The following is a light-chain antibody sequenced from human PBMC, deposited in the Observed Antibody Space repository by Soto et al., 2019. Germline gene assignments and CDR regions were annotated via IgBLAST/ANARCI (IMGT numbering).Light chain of an antibody. V-gene: IGKV3-20*01. CDR1: QSLTNSF. J-gene: IGKJ1*01. CDR2: DTS. Sequence: EFVLTQSPGTLSLSPGERATLPCRASQSLTNSFIAWYQQKPGQAPRLLIYDTSSRASGIPDRFSGSGSGTDFTLTISRLEPEDFAVYYCQQYGSTGTFGQGTKVDIK. CDR3: QQYGSTGT.